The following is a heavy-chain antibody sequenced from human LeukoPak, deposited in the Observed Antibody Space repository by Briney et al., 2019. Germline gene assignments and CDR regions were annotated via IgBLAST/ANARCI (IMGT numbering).Heavy chain of an antibody. CDR2: IYYSGST. CDR3: ATNGDIVVVPAATPALGY. J-gene: IGHJ4*02. Sequence: PSQTLSLTCTVSGGSISSGDYYWSWIRQPPGKGLEWIGYIYYSGSTYYNPSLKSRVTISVDTSKNQFSLKLSSVTAADTAVYYCATNGDIVVVPAATPALGYWGQGTLVTVSS. D-gene: IGHD2-2*01. CDR1: GGSISSGDYY. V-gene: IGHV4-30-4*01.